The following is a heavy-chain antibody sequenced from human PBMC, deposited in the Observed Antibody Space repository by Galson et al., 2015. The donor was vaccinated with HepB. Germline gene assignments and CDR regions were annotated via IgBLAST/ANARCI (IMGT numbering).Heavy chain of an antibody. J-gene: IGHJ6*02. Sequence: SLRLSCAASGFTFSSYSMNWVRQAPGKGLEWVSSISSSSSYIYYADSVKGRFTISRDNAKNSLYLQMNSLRAEDTAVYYCARDRRVDLYGMDVWGQGTTVTVSS. CDR1: GFTFSSYS. CDR3: ARDRRVDLYGMDV. CDR2: ISSSSSYI. D-gene: IGHD3-9*01. V-gene: IGHV3-21*01.